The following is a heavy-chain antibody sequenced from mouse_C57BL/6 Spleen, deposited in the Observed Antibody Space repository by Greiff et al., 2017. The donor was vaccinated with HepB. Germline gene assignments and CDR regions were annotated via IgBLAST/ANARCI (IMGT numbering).Heavy chain of an antibody. V-gene: IGHV1-26*01. CDR3: ARSRLRQDFDY. J-gene: IGHJ2*01. CDR2: INPNNGGT. Sequence: EVQLQQSGPELVKPGASVKISCKASGYTFTDYYMNWVKQSHGKSLEWIGDINPNNGGTSYNQKFKGKATLTVDKSSSTAYMELRSLTSEDSAVHYCARSRLRQDFDYWGQGTTLTVSS. CDR1: GYTFTDYY. D-gene: IGHD2-4*01.